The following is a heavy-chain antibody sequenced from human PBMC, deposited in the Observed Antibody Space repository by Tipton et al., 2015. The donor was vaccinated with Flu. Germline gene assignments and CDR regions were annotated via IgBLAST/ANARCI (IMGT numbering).Heavy chain of an antibody. D-gene: IGHD3-22*01. J-gene: IGHJ4*02. CDR3: ARDPGAYYDSSGYGDY. CDR2: IRSKAYGGTT. CDR1: GFTFGDYA. Sequence: SLRLSCTASGFTFGDYAMSWFRQAPGKGLEWVGFIRSKAYGGTTEYAASVKGRFTISRDDSKSIAYLQMNSLKTEDTAVYYCARDPGAYYDSSGYGDYWGQGTLVTVSS. V-gene: IGHV3-49*03.